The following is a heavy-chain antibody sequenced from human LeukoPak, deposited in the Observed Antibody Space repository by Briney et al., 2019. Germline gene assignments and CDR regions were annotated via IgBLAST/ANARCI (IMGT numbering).Heavy chain of an antibody. CDR3: ASSSWKKTFDY. CDR2: IHTNGTT. CDR1: GCSITFYY. V-gene: IGHV4-4*07. Sequence: SETLSLTCSVSGCSITFYYWNWIRKPAGKGLEWIGRIHTNGTTNYNPSLKSRVTMSIETSQKKFSLNLTSVTAADTAVYYCASSSWKKTFDYWGQGALVTVSS. D-gene: IGHD1-1*01. J-gene: IGHJ4*02.